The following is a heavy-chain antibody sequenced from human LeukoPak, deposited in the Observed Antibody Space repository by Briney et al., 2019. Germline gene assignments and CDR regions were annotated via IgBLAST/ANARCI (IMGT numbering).Heavy chain of an antibody. CDR1: GFTFSSYA. CDR3: AREDYDSSGYPDY. V-gene: IGHV3-30-3*01. J-gene: IGHJ4*02. Sequence: GGSLRLSCAASGFTFSSYAMHWVRQAPGKGLEWVAVLSYDGSNKYYADSVKGRFTISRDNSKNTLYLQMNSLRAEDTAVYYCAREDYDSSGYPDYWGQGTLVTVSS. CDR2: LSYDGSNK. D-gene: IGHD3-22*01.